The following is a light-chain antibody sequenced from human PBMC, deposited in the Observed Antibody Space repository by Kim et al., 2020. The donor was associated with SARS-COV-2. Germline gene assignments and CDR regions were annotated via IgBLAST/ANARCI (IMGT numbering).Light chain of an antibody. J-gene: IGKJ2*01. CDR2: AAA. CDR1: QSINQY. CDR3: QQSESAPYT. V-gene: IGKV1-39*01. Sequence: DIQMTQSPSSLSASVGDRVSITCRASQSINQYLNWYQREGGKAPKLLIYAAASLQSGVPSRFSGSGSETDFTLTISSLQAEEFATYYCQQSESAPYTSGQGTKLEF.